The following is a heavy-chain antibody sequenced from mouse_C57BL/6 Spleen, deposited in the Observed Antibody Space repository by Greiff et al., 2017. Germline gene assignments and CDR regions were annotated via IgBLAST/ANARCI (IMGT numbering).Heavy chain of an antibody. CDR2: IYPGSGNT. Sequence: VQLQQSGPELVKPGASVKISCKASGYSFTSYYIHWVKQRPGQGLEWIGWIYPGSGNTKYNEKFKGKATLTADTSSSTAYMQLSSLTSEDSAVYYCARPSGNYGRSYAMDYWGQGTSVTVAS. J-gene: IGHJ4*01. CDR1: GYSFTSYY. CDR3: ARPSGNYGRSYAMDY. V-gene: IGHV1-66*01. D-gene: IGHD1-1*01.